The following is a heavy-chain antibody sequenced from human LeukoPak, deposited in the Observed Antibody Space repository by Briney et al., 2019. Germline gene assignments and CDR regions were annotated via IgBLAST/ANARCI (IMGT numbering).Heavy chain of an antibody. Sequence: QPGGSLRLSCVASGFTFSSYSMNWVRQAPGKGLEWVSYISSRSGTIYYADSVKGRFTISRDNAKNSLYLQMNSLRAEDTAVYYCARDSSQWPGNFDYWGQGTLVTVSS. CDR1: GFTFSSYS. D-gene: IGHD6-19*01. CDR2: ISSRSGTI. CDR3: ARDSSQWPGNFDY. V-gene: IGHV3-48*04. J-gene: IGHJ4*02.